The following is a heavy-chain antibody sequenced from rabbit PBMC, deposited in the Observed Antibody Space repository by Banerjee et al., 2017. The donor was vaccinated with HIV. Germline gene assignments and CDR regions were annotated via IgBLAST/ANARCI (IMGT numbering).Heavy chain of an antibody. D-gene: IGHD2-1*01. J-gene: IGHJ4*01. Sequence: QEQLEESGGDLVKPEGSLTLTCTASGFSFSSSYYMCWVRQAPGKGLEWIACIYAGSSGNTAYASWVNGRFTISSDNAQNTVDLQMNSLTAADTATYFCARNDYGDYAYYFNLWGQGTLVTVS. CDR2: IYAGSSGNT. CDR3: ARNDYGDYAYYFNL. CDR1: GFSFSSSYY. V-gene: IGHV1S45*01.